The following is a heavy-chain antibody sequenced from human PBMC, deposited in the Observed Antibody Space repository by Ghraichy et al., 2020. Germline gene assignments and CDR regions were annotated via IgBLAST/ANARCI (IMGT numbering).Heavy chain of an antibody. CDR2: ISYDGSNK. CDR1: GFTFSSYA. CDR3: ARDGRWPPTVDYYYYMDV. Sequence: GGSLRLSCAASGFTFSSYAMHWVRQAPGKGLEWVAVISYDGSNKYYADSVKGRFTISRDNSKNTLYLQMNSLRAEDTAVYYCARDGRWPPTVDYYYYMDVWGKGTTVTVSS. J-gene: IGHJ6*03. D-gene: IGHD4-23*01. V-gene: IGHV3-30-3*01.